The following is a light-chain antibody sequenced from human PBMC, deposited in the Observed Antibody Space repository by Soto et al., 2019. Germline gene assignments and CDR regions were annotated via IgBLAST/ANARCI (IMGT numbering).Light chain of an antibody. CDR3: QQYGNSVPFT. Sequence: EGVLTQSPGTLSLSPGEGATLSCRASQSIISSYLAWYQHKPGQAPRLLIYGVSSRATGVPDRFSGSGSGTDFTLTISRLEPEDFAVYYCQQYGNSVPFTFGQGTKLEIK. CDR1: QSIISSY. CDR2: GVS. V-gene: IGKV3-20*01. J-gene: IGKJ2*01.